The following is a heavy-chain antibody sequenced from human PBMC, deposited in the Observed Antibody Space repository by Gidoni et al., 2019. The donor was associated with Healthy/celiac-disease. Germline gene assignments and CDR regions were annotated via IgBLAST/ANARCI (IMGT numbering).Heavy chain of an antibody. Sequence: QMQLVQSGPQVKKPGTSVKVSCKASGFTFTSSAVQWVRQARGQRLEWIGWIVVGSGNTNYAQKFQERVTITRDMSTSTAYMELSSLRSEDTAVYYCAAGRAILFSLGDVWGQGTTVTVSS. CDR1: GFTFTSSA. J-gene: IGHJ6*02. CDR2: IVVGSGNT. D-gene: IGHD3-3*01. V-gene: IGHV1-58*01. CDR3: AAGRAILFSLGDV.